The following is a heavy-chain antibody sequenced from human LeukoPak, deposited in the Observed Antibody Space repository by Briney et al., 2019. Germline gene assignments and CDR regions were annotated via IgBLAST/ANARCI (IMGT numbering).Heavy chain of an antibody. CDR1: GFTFSSYA. CDR3: ARGLQRHVDTTMISRLWDY. V-gene: IGHV3-30*04. J-gene: IGHJ4*02. D-gene: IGHD5-18*01. CDR2: ISYNGSNK. Sequence: GGSLRLSCAASGFTFSSYAMRWVRQAPGKGLEWVTVISYNGSNKYYTDSVKGRFTIYRDNSKNTLYLQMNSLRAEDRAVYYCARGLQRHVDTTMISRLWDYWGQGTLVSVSS.